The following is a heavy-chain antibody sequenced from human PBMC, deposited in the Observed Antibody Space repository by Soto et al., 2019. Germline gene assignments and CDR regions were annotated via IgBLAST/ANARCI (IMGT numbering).Heavy chain of an antibody. Sequence: QVQLQQWGAGLLKPSETLSLTCAVYGGSFSGYYWSWIRQPPGKGMEWIGEINHSGSTNYNPSLKRRVTMSVDTAKNQFSLKLSSVTAADTAVYYCARGRHQWLRYSDDYYGMDVWGQGTTVTVSS. D-gene: IGHD5-12*01. J-gene: IGHJ6*02. CDR2: INHSGST. V-gene: IGHV4-34*01. CDR3: ARGRHQWLRYSDDYYGMDV. CDR1: GGSFSGYY.